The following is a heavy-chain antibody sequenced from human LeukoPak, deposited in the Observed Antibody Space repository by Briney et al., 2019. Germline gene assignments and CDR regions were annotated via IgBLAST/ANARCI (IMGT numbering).Heavy chain of an antibody. V-gene: IGHV3-48*01. CDR3: ARRGETAMVGDY. D-gene: IGHD5-18*01. J-gene: IGHJ4*02. CDR1: GFTFSSYG. Sequence: PGGSLRLSCAASGFTFSSYGMNWVRQAPGKGLEWLSYLSNTNMIHYAESLKGRFTISRDNAKNSRNLQMDGRRAEDTAVYYCARRGETAMVGDYWGRGTLVTVSS. CDR2: LSNTNMI.